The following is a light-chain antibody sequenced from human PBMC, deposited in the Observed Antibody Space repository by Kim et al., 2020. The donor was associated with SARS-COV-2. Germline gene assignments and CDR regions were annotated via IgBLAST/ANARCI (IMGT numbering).Light chain of an antibody. J-gene: IGKJ2*03. CDR3: MQALQTPYS. CDR1: QSLLHSNGYNY. Sequence: GPASISVRSSQSLLHSNGYNYLDWYLQKPGQSPQLLIYLGSNRASGVPDRFSGSGSGTDFTLKISRVEAEDVGVYYCMQALQTPYSFGQGTKLEI. V-gene: IGKV2-28*01. CDR2: LGS.